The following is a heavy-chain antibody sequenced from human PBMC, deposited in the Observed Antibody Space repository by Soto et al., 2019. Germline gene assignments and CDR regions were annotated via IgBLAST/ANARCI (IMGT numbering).Heavy chain of an antibody. CDR2: IDGGGST. D-gene: IGHD3-10*01. CDR3: TRGGSLGSGTHSDY. Sequence: EVQLVESGGGLIQPGGSLRLSCVASGFNVSRNHMNWVRQAPGKGLEWVSLIDGGGSTFYTDSVKGRFTISRDNSKNTVYFQMNSLRGEDTAVYFCTRGGSLGSGTHSDYWGQGTLVTVSS. J-gene: IGHJ4*02. V-gene: IGHV3-53*01. CDR1: GFNVSRNH.